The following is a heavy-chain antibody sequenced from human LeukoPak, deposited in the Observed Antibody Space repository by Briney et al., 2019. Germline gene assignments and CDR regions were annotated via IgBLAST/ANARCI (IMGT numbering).Heavy chain of an antibody. D-gene: IGHD3-22*01. CDR3: ARGRSGYPNDY. V-gene: IGHV1-8*02. CDR1: GYTFTDYY. Sequence: ASVKVSCKTSGYTFTDYYIHWVRQAPGQGLEWMGWMNPNSGNTGYAQKFQGRVTMTRNTSISTAYMELSSLRSEDTAVYYCARGRSGYPNDYWGQGTLVTVSS. J-gene: IGHJ4*02. CDR2: MNPNSGNT.